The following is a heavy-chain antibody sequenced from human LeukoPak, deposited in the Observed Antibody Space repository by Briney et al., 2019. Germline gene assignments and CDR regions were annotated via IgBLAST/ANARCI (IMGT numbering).Heavy chain of an antibody. CDR2: IKQDGSET. CDR1: GFTFSTYW. Sequence: GGSLRLSCAASGFTFSTYWMTWVRQAPGKGLEWVANIKQDGSETYYVDSVKGRFTISRDNAKNSLYLQMNSLRTEDTAVYSCARLNYYANKGPDAFDIWGQGTMATVSS. J-gene: IGHJ3*02. D-gene: IGHD3-10*01. CDR3: ARLNYYANKGPDAFDI. V-gene: IGHV3-7*01.